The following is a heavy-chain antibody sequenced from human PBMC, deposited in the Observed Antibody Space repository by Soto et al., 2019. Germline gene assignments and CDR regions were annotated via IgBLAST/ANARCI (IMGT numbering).Heavy chain of an antibody. CDR2: ISYDGGNE. Sequence: ESGGGVVQPGRSLRLSCAASEFTFSHYALHWVRQAPGKGLEWVAGISYDGGNEYYADSEKGRFTISRDSPKNTLYLQMNSLRPEDTAVYYCVKGGTTSAFSTFDIWGRGTVVTVSS. CDR3: VKGGTTSAFSTFDI. D-gene: IGHD1-1*01. CDR1: EFTFSHYA. V-gene: IGHV3-30*18. J-gene: IGHJ3*02.